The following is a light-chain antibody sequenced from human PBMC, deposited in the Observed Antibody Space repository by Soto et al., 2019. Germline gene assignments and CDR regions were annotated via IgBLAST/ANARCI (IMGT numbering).Light chain of an antibody. CDR1: QTISSW. J-gene: IGKJ1*01. CDR2: KAS. Sequence: DIQMTQSPSTLSGSVGDRVTITCRASQTISSWLAWYQQKPGKAPKLLIYKASTLKSGVPSRFSGSGSGTEFTLTISSLQPDDFATYYCQHYNRYSEAFGLGTKVELK. V-gene: IGKV1-5*03. CDR3: QHYNRYSEA.